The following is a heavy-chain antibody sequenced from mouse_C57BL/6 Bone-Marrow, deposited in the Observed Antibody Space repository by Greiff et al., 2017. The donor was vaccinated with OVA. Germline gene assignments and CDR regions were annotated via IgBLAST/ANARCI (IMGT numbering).Heavy chain of an antibody. V-gene: IGHV1-15*01. CDR1: GYTFTDYE. D-gene: IGHD1-1*01. CDR2: IDPETGGT. CDR3: TRCTGAMDY. Sequence: VKLMESGAELVRPGASVTLSCKASGYTFTDYEMHWVKQTPVHGLEWIGAIDPETGGTAYNQKFKGKAILTADKSSSTAYMELRSLTSEDSAVYYCTRCTGAMDYWGQGTSVTVSS. J-gene: IGHJ4*01.